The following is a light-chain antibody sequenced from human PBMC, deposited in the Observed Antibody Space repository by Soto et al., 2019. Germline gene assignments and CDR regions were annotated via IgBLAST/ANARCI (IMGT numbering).Light chain of an antibody. CDR1: QSVSSTY. V-gene: IGKV3-20*01. CDR3: QQYGTSPVT. CDR2: AAS. J-gene: IGKJ5*01. Sequence: VMTQAPATLSVSPGKAATLSCRASQSVSSTYLAWYRKKPGQAHRLLMYAASSRAAGITDGLSGSGSGKDVTLNISRLEPEDWAVDHGQQYGTSPVTFGQGTRLELK.